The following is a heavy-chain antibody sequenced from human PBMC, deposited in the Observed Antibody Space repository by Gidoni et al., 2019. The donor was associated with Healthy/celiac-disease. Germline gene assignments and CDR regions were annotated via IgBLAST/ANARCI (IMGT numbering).Heavy chain of an antibody. CDR1: CGSIRSGGYY. CDR2: IYYSGST. V-gene: IGHV4-31*03. D-gene: IGHD2-2*01. J-gene: IGHJ5*02. CDR3: ARGRPAAYDYTNWFDP. Sequence: QVPLQESGPGLVKPSQTLSLTCTFSCGSIRSGGYYWSWLRQHPGKGLEWIGYIYYSGSTYYNPSLKSRVTISVDTSKNQFSLKLSSVTAADTAVYYCARGRPAAYDYTNWFDPWGQGTLVTVSS.